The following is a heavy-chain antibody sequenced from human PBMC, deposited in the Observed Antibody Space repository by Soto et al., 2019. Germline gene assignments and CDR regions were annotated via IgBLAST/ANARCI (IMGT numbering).Heavy chain of an antibody. J-gene: IGHJ3*01. CDR1: GYTFINYF. D-gene: IGHD1-7*01. CDR2: VHPSRGTA. Sequence: QAQLLQSGAEMKKPGASVKVSCKASGYTFINYFIHWVRQAPGQGLEWIGIVHPSRGTADYAQKVQGRVTLTTDMSTRTVYMDLRSMRSEDTAVYYCARPLIGNTVDLWGQGTTVIVSS. CDR3: ARPLIGNTVDL. V-gene: IGHV1-46*01.